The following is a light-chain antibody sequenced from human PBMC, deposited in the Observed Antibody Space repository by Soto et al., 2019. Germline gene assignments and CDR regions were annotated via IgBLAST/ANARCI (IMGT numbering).Light chain of an antibody. V-gene: IGKV1-39*01. Sequence: DIQLTQSPSSLSASVGDRVTITCRSSQNINTYLNWYQQRPGEPPKLLIYHASSLKSGVPSRFSGSASGTAFTLTKSSLQPEDFGTYYCQQSSRMPPFGGGTKLDIK. CDR2: HAS. CDR3: QQSSRMPP. J-gene: IGKJ4*01. CDR1: QNINTY.